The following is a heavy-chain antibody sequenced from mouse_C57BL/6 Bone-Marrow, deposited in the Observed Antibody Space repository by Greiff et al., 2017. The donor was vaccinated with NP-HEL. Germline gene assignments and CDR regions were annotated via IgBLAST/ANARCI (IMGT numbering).Heavy chain of an antibody. Sequence: ESGPGLVKPSQSLSLTCSVTGYSITSGYYWNWIRQFPGNKLEWMGYISYDGSNNYNPSLKNRISITRDTSKNQFFLKLNSVTTEDTATYYCARGNYGSSLLFAYWGQGTLVTVSA. CDR2: ISYDGSN. CDR3: ARGNYGSSLLFAY. V-gene: IGHV3-6*01. J-gene: IGHJ3*01. D-gene: IGHD1-1*01. CDR1: GYSITSGYY.